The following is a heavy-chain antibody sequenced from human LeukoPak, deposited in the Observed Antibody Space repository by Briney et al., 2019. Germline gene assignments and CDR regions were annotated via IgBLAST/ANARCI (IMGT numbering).Heavy chain of an antibody. CDR1: GGSISSGAYY. V-gene: IGHV4-31*03. Sequence: TLSLTCTVSGGSISSGAYYWSWIRQHPGKGLEWIGYFYYSGSTYYNPSLKSRVTISVDTSKNQFSLDLSSVTAADTAVYYCARDLGDGYLANDYWGQGTLVTVSS. CDR3: ARDLGDGYLANDY. D-gene: IGHD5-24*01. J-gene: IGHJ4*02. CDR2: FYYSGST.